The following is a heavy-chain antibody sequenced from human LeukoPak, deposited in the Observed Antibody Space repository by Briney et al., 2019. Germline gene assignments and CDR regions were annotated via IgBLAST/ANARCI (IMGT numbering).Heavy chain of an antibody. J-gene: IGHJ3*02. CDR2: TYSDGKT. CDR1: GFIVGSNY. D-gene: IGHD1-26*01. Sequence: GGSLRLSCAASGFIVGSNYMTWIRQAPGKGLEWVSVTYSDGKTYYADSVKGRFTISRDNSKNTLYLQMNSLRAEDTAVYYCAREWELQDAFDIWGQGTMVTVSS. CDR3: AREWELQDAFDI. V-gene: IGHV3-53*01.